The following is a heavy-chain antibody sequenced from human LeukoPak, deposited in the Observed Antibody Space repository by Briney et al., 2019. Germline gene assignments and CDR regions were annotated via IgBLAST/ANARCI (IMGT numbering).Heavy chain of an antibody. J-gene: IGHJ6*03. D-gene: IGHD1-7*01. V-gene: IGHV3-11*04. Sequence: PGGSLRLSCAASGFTFSYYYMSSIRQAPGKGLELLSDISGTSTTTYYADSVKGRFTISRDNAKNSLYLQMSSLRAEDTAVYYCARAKTTHAYYMDVWGKGTTVTVSS. CDR2: ISGTSTTT. CDR3: ARAKTTHAYYMDV. CDR1: GFTFSYYY.